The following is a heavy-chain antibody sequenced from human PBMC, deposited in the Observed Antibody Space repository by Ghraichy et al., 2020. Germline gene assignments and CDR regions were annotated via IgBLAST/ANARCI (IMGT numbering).Heavy chain of an antibody. CDR3: ATYYDFWSGYYPGY. Sequence: SETLSLTCTVSGGSISSSSYYWGWIHQPPGKGLEWIGSIYYSGSTYYNPSLKSRVTISVDTSKNQFSLKLSSVTAADTAVYYCATYYDFWSGYYPGYWGQGTLVTVSS. CDR1: GGSISSSSYY. D-gene: IGHD3-3*01. V-gene: IGHV4-39*01. J-gene: IGHJ4*02. CDR2: IYYSGST.